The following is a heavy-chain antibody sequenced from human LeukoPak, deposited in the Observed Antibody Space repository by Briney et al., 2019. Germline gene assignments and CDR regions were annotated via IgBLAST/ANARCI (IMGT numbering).Heavy chain of an antibody. CDR2: INAGNGNT. CDR1: GYIFTDYA. J-gene: IGHJ4*02. Sequence: ASVKVSCKTSGYIFTDYAMHWVRQAPGQRLEWMGRINAGNGNTKYSQKFQGRVTITRDTSASTDYMELSSLRSEDTALYYCARGNGRGNYLIDYWGQGTLVTVSS. CDR3: ARGNGRGNYLIDY. D-gene: IGHD1-7*01. V-gene: IGHV1-3*01.